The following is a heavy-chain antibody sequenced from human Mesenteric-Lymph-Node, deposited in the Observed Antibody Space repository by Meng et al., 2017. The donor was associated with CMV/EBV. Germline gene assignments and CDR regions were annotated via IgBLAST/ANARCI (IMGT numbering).Heavy chain of an antibody. V-gene: IGHV1-46*01. J-gene: IGHJ4*02. CDR1: GYSFSNYG. CDR2: INPSGGST. CDR3: AGGGYFDY. D-gene: IGHD2-15*01. Sequence: ASVKVSCKASGYSFSNYGISWVRQAPGQGLEWMGIINPSGGSTSYAQKFQGRVTMTRDTSTSTVYMELSSLRSEDTAVYYCAGGGYFDYWGQGTLVTVSS.